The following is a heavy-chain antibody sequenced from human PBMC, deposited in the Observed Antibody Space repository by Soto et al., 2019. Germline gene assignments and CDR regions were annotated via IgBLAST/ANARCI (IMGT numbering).Heavy chain of an antibody. J-gene: IGHJ5*02. D-gene: IGHD3-10*01. V-gene: IGHV4-30-4*01. CDR3: ARDSYYGSGSYDGWFDP. CDR1: GGSISSGDYY. Sequence: SETLSLTCTVSGGSISSGDYYWSWTRQPPGKGLEWIGYIYYSGSTYYNPSLKSRVTISVDTSKNQFSLKLSSVTAADTAVYYCARDSYYGSGSYDGWFDPWGQGTLVTVSS. CDR2: IYYSGST.